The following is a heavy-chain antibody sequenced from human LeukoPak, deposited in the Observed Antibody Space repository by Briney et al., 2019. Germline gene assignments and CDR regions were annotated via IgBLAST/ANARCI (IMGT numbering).Heavy chain of an antibody. Sequence: PGGSLRLSCAASGFTFSSYGMHWVRQAPGKGLEWVAVIWYDGSNKYYADSVKGRFTTSRDNSENTLYLQMNSLRAEDTAVYYCAREVQLWPDYWGQGTLVTVSS. CDR3: AREVQLWPDY. V-gene: IGHV3-33*01. J-gene: IGHJ4*02. CDR2: IWYDGSNK. CDR1: GFTFSSYG. D-gene: IGHD5-18*01.